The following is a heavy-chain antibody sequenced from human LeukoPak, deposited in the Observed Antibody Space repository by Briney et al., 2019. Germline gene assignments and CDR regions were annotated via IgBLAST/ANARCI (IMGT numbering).Heavy chain of an antibody. CDR1: GFSLSTSGVG. Sequence: SGPTLVKPTQTLTLTCTFSGFSLSTSGVGVGWIRQPPGKALEWLALLYWDDDKRYSPSLKTRLTITKDTSKNQVVLTMTNMDPVDTATYYCAHSRYTSSWYNPVGDYWGQGTLVTVSS. CDR2: LYWDDDK. D-gene: IGHD6-13*01. CDR3: AHSRYTSSWYNPVGDY. J-gene: IGHJ4*02. V-gene: IGHV2-5*02.